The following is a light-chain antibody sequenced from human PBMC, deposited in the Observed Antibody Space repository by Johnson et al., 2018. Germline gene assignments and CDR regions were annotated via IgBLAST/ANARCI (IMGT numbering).Light chain of an antibody. CDR2: ENN. CDR1: SSNIGNNY. Sequence: QSVLTQPPSVSAGPGQKVTISCSGSSSNIGNNYVSWYQQLPGTAPKLLIYENNKRPSGIPDRFYGSKSGTSATLGITGLQTGDEADYYCGTWDSSLSVGNVFGTGTKVTVL. CDR3: GTWDSSLSVGNV. V-gene: IGLV1-51*02. J-gene: IGLJ1*01.